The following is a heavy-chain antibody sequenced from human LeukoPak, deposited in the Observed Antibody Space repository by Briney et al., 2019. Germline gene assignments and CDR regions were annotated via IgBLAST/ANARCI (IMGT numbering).Heavy chain of an antibody. CDR1: GGSISRGGYY. Sequence: SETLSLTCTVSGGSISRGGYYWSWIRQHPGKGLEWLGYIYYSGSTYYNPSLKSRVTISVDTSKNQFSLKLSSVTAADTAVYYCARGASDGSGSYRRNWFDPWGQGTLVTVSS. CDR2: IYYSGST. D-gene: IGHD3-10*01. CDR3: ARGASDGSGSYRRNWFDP. J-gene: IGHJ5*02. V-gene: IGHV4-31*03.